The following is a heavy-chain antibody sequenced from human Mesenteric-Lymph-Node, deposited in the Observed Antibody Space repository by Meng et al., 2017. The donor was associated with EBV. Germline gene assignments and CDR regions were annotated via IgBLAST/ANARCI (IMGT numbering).Heavy chain of an antibody. CDR1: GFTFSTFG. J-gene: IGHJ4*02. D-gene: IGHD4-17*01. Sequence: QVQLVESXXXXVXXGRXLRLSCAASGFTFSTFGMHWVRQAPGKGLEWVAVIWYDGRNADYPDSVKGRFSIFRDNSKNTLYLQMNSLRVDDTAMYYCARWGVDYSDDYWGQGTLGTVSS. CDR2: IWYDGRNA. CDR3: ARWGVDYSDDY. V-gene: IGHV3-33*01.